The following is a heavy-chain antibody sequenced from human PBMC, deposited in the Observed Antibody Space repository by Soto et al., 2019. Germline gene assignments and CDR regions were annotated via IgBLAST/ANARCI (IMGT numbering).Heavy chain of an antibody. CDR3: AITIFGVVIDAFDI. CDR1: GYTFTSYD. J-gene: IGHJ3*02. Sequence: ASVKVSCKASGYTFTSYDINWVRQATGQGLEWMGWMNPNSGNTGYAQKFQGRVTMTRNTSISTAYMELSSLRSEDTDVYYCAITIFGVVIDAFDIWGQGTMVTVSS. V-gene: IGHV1-8*02. D-gene: IGHD3-3*01. CDR2: MNPNSGNT.